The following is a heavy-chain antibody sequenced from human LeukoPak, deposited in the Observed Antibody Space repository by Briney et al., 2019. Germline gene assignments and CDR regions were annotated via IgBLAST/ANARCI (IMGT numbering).Heavy chain of an antibody. V-gene: IGHV3-21*01. J-gene: IGHJ4*02. Sequence: PGGSLRLSCAASGFTFSSYSMNWVRQAPGKGLEWVSSISSSSSYIYYADSVKGRFTISRDNAKNSLYLQMNSLRAEDTAVYYCARDNGYNQNLDYWGQGTLVTVSS. CDR3: ARDNGYNQNLDY. CDR1: GFTFSSYS. D-gene: IGHD5-24*01. CDR2: ISSSSSYI.